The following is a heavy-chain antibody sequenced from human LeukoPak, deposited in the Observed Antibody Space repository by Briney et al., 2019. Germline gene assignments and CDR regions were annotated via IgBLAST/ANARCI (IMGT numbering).Heavy chain of an antibody. J-gene: IGHJ4*02. D-gene: IGHD3-10*01. V-gene: IGHV3-23*01. CDR1: GFTFSSYG. Sequence: GGTLRLSCAASGFTFSSYGMSWVRQAPGKGLEWVSAISGSGGSTYYADSVKGRFTISRDNSKNTLYLQMNSLRAEDTAVYYCAKDQALFGELFYFDYWGQGTLVTVSS. CDR3: AKDQALFGELFYFDY. CDR2: ISGSGGST.